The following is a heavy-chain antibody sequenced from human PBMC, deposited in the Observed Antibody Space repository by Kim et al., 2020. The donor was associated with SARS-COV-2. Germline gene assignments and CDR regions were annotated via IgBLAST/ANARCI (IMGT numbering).Heavy chain of an antibody. D-gene: IGHD3-22*01. Sequence: GGSLRLSCEASGFTFSSYSMHWVRQAPGKGLEWVSSISSTTSYVYYRDSVKGRFGIFRDNVKNSLYLQMDNLRGEDTAVYYCARGSLSYYDARGALISFPPDIWGQGTMVTVSS. J-gene: IGHJ3*02. CDR3: ARGSLSYYDARGALISFPPDI. CDR2: ISSTTSYV. V-gene: IGHV3-21*01. CDR1: GFTFSSYS.